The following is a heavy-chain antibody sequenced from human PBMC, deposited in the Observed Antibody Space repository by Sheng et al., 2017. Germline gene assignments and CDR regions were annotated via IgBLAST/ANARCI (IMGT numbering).Heavy chain of an antibody. J-gene: IGHJ6*03. Sequence: QVQLVQSGAEVKKPGSSVKVSCKASGGTFSSYAISWVRQAPGQGLEWMGGIIPILGIANYAQKFQGRVTITADKSTSTAYMELSSLRSEDTAVYYCASRVNRSPGLYYYYYMDVWGKGTTVTVSS. V-gene: IGHV1-69*04. CDR2: IIPILGIA. CDR1: GGTFSSYA. CDR3: ASRVNRSPGLYYYYYMDV. D-gene: IGHD2-21*01.